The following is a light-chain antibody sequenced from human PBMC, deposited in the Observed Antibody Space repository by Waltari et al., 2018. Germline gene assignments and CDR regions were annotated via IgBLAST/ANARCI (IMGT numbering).Light chain of an antibody. CDR2: EVS. Sequence: QYALTQPATGAGSPGQSNTSSCTGTSSDVGSYYLGSWYQQPPGKGPKLMIYEVSKRPSGVSNRFSGSKSGNTASLTISGLQAEDEAEYYCCSYAGSKFYVFGTGTKVTVL. V-gene: IGLV2-23*02. J-gene: IGLJ1*01. CDR1: SSDVGSYYL. CDR3: CSYAGSKFYV.